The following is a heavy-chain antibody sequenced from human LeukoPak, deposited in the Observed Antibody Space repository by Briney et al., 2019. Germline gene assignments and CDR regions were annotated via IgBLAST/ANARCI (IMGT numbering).Heavy chain of an antibody. CDR1: GFTFSSYS. CDR2: ISSSSSTI. D-gene: IGHD6-19*01. J-gene: IGHJ4*02. V-gene: IGHV3-48*01. Sequence: GGSLRLSCGASGFTFSSYSMNWFRPAPGKGLEWVSYISSSSSTIYYADSVKGRFTISRDNAKNSLYLQMNSLRAEDTAVYYCTRGLYSSGWYGDHYWGQGTLVTVSS. CDR3: TRGLYSSGWYGDHY.